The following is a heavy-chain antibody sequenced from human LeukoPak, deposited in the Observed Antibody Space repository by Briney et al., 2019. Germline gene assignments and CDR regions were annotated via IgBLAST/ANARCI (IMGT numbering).Heavy chain of an antibody. Sequence: SETLSLTCTVSGGSISSSSHYWGWIRQPPGKGLEWIGSMYYRGSTYHNPSLKSRVTISVDTSKNQFSLKLSSVTAADTAVYYCARSSEGRYYYDSSGYSYYYYYMDVWGKGTTVTISS. CDR3: ARSSEGRYYYDSSGYSYYYYYMDV. CDR2: MYYRGST. J-gene: IGHJ6*03. CDR1: GGSISSSSHY. V-gene: IGHV4-39*07. D-gene: IGHD3-22*01.